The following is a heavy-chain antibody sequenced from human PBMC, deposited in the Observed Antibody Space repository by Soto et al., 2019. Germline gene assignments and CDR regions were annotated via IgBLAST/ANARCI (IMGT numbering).Heavy chain of an antibody. CDR1: GYSFTSYW. D-gene: IGHD1-26*01. CDR2: IYPGDSDT. Sequence: RGESLKISCKGSGYSFTSYWIGWVRQMPGNGLEWMGIIYPGDSDTRYSPSFQGQVTISADKSISTAYLHWNSLKASDTAMYYCARHTWSSGSPAAFDYWGQGTLVTVSS. V-gene: IGHV5-51*01. CDR3: ARHTWSSGSPAAFDY. J-gene: IGHJ4*02.